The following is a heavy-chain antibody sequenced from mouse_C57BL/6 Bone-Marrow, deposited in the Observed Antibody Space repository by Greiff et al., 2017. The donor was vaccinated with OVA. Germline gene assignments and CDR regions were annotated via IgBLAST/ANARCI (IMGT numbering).Heavy chain of an antibody. CDR3: ARKFRSYWYFDV. CDR1: GYAFSSSW. J-gene: IGHJ1*03. Sequence: VQVVESGPELVKPGASVKISCKASGYAFSSSWMNWVKQRPGKGLEWIGRIYPGDGDTNYNGKFKGKATLTADKSSSTAYMQLSSLTSEDSAVYFCARKFRSYWYFDVWGTGTTVTVSS. V-gene: IGHV1-82*01. CDR2: IYPGDGDT.